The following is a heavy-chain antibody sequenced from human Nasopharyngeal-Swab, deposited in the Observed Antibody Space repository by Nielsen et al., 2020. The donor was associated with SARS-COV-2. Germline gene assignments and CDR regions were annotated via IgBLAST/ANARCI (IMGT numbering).Heavy chain of an antibody. CDR3: ASPATVVTLDAFDI. J-gene: IGHJ3*02. V-gene: IGHV1-18*01. Sequence: ASVKVSCKASGYTFISYGISWVRQAPGQGLEWMGWISAYNGNTNYAQKLQGRVTMTTDTSTSTAYMELRSLRSDDTAVYYCASPATVVTLDAFDIWGQGTMVTVSS. CDR1: GYTFISYG. CDR2: ISAYNGNT. D-gene: IGHD4-23*01.